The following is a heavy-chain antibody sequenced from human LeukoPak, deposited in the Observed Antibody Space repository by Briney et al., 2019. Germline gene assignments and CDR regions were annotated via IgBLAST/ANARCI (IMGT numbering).Heavy chain of an antibody. V-gene: IGHV5-51*01. CDR1: GYSFTSYW. D-gene: IGHD5-18*01. Sequence: GESLKISCKGSGYSFTSYWIGWVRQMPGKGLEWMGIIYPGDSDTRYSPSFHGQVTISADKSTSTAYLQWSSLKASDTAMYYCASRGVGYSYGYGFDYWGQGTLVTVSS. J-gene: IGHJ4*02. CDR2: IYPGDSDT. CDR3: ASRGVGYSYGYGFDY.